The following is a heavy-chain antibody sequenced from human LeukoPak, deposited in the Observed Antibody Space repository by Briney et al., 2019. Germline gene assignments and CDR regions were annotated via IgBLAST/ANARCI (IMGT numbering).Heavy chain of an antibody. V-gene: IGHV1-8*01. CDR1: GYTFTSYD. CDR2: MNPNSGKT. J-gene: IGHJ5*02. Sequence: ASVKISCKASGYTFTSYDINWVRQATGHGLEWMGWMNPNSGKTGYAQKFQSRVTMTRNTSISTAYMELSSLRSEVTAVYYCASLRAEIAARRQVQNWFDPWGQGTLVTVSS. CDR3: ASLRAEIAARRQVQNWFDP. D-gene: IGHD6-6*01.